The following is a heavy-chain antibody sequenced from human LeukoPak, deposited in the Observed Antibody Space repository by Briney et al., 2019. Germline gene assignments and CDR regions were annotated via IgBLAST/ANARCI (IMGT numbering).Heavy chain of an antibody. V-gene: IGHV3-30*03. Sequence: PGGSLRLSCAASGFTFSSYGMHWVRQAPGKGLEWVAVISYDGSNKYYADSVKGRFTISRDNSKNTLYLQMNSLRAEDTAMYYCARAPYYYDSSGYAFFGDCWGQGTLVTVSS. D-gene: IGHD3-22*01. CDR2: ISYDGSNK. CDR3: ARAPYYYDSSGYAFFGDC. CDR1: GFTFSSYG. J-gene: IGHJ4*02.